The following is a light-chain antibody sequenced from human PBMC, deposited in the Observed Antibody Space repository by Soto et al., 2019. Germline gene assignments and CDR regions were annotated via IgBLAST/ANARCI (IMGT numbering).Light chain of an antibody. CDR1: QDINTY. J-gene: IGKJ5*01. CDR3: QQRKSYPIT. V-gene: IGKV1-9*01. CDR2: AAS. Sequence: DIQLTQSPSFLSASVGDRVTITCRASQDINTYLAWYQQKPGKAPKLLIFAASTLQNGVPSRFSGSGSGTKFTVTITSLQPEDFETYYCQQRKSYPITFGQGTRLEI.